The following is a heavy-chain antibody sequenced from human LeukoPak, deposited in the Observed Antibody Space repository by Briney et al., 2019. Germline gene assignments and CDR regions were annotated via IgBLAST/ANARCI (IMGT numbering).Heavy chain of an antibody. Sequence: SETLSLTCAVYGGSFSGYYWSWIRQPPGKGLEWIGEINHSGSTNYIPSLKSRVTISVDTSKNQFPLKLSSVTAANTAVYYCARAKDIVVVPAAAGAFDIWGQGTMVTVSS. CDR1: GGSFSGYY. CDR2: INHSGST. D-gene: IGHD2-2*01. V-gene: IGHV4-34*01. J-gene: IGHJ3*02. CDR3: ARAKDIVVVPAAAGAFDI.